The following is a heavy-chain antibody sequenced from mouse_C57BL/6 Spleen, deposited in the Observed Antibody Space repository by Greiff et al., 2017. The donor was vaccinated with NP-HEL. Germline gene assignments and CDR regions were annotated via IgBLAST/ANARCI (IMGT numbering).Heavy chain of an antibody. V-gene: IGHV5-9-1*02. D-gene: IGHD3-2*02. Sequence: EVMLVESGEGLVKPGGSLKLSCAASGFTFSSYAMSWVRQTPEKRLEWVAYISSGGDYIYYADTVKGRFTISRDNARNTLYLQMSSLKSEDTAMYYCTRGRTAQATSYAMDYWGQGTSVTVSS. CDR2: ISSGGDYI. CDR3: TRGRTAQATSYAMDY. CDR1: GFTFSSYA. J-gene: IGHJ4*01.